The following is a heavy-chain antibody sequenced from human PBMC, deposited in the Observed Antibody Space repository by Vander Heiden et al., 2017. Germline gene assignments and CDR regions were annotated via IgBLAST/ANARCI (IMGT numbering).Heavy chain of an antibody. CDR1: GFSLSTSGVG. CDR3: EHAPTYCGGDCYSY. V-gene: IGHV2-5*01. Sequence: QITLKESGPTLVKPTQTLTLTCTFSGFSLSTSGVGVGWIRQPPGKALEWLALNYWNDEKRYRPSMKSRLTITKDTSKNQVVLTMTNMDPVDTATYYCEHAPTYCGGDCYSYWGQGTLVTVSS. D-gene: IGHD2-21*02. CDR2: NYWNDEK. J-gene: IGHJ4*02.